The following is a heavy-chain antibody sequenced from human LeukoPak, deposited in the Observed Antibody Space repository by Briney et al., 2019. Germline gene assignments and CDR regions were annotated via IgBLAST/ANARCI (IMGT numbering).Heavy chain of an antibody. Sequence: SHTLSLTCTVSGGSISSGGYYWRCIRQHPGKPLECIGYIYYSGSTYYNPSLKSQVTISVDTSNNQLSLKLTAVPASHTAGYYCAREPTNGDFDYWGQGTLVTVSS. D-gene: IGHD4-17*01. CDR3: AREPTNGDFDY. CDR1: GGSISSGGYY. CDR2: IYYSGST. V-gene: IGHV4-31*01. J-gene: IGHJ4*02.